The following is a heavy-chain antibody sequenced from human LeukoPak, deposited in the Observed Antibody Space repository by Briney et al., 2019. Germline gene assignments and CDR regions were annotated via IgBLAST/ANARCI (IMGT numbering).Heavy chain of an antibody. CDR2: IYGGGSA. J-gene: IGHJ4*02. CDR1: GFTFSSYY. V-gene: IGHV3-66*01. Sequence: GGSLRLSCAASGFTFSSYYMYWVRQAPGKGLEGVSFIYGGGSAYYSDSVKGRFPISRDNSKNTLYLQMNSLRAEDTAVYYCARGSGCDFDYWGQGTLVTVSS. D-gene: IGHD6-19*01. CDR3: ARGSGCDFDY.